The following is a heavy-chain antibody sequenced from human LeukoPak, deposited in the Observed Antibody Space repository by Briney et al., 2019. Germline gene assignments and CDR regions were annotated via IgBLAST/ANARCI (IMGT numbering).Heavy chain of an antibody. V-gene: IGHV3-43*02. Sequence: VGSLRLSCAASGFTFDDYAMHWVRQAPGKGLEWVSLISGDSGSTYYADSVKGRFPISRDNSKNSLYLQMNSLRTEDTALYYCAKDNYDILTGPFDYWGQGTLVTVSS. J-gene: IGHJ4*02. CDR3: AKDNYDILTGPFDY. CDR1: GFTFDDYA. CDR2: ISGDSGST. D-gene: IGHD3-9*01.